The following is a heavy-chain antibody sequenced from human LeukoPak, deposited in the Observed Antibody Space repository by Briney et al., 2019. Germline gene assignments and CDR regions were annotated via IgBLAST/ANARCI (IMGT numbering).Heavy chain of an antibody. V-gene: IGHV1-18*01. J-gene: IGHJ4*02. Sequence: ASVKVSCKASGYTFTSYGISWVRQAPGQGLEWMGWISAYNGNTNYAQKLQGRVTMTEDTSTDTAYMELSSLRSEDTAVYYCATIVGATKYYFDYWGQGTLVTVSS. CDR3: ATIVGATKYYFDY. CDR1: GYTFTSYG. D-gene: IGHD1-26*01. CDR2: ISAYNGNT.